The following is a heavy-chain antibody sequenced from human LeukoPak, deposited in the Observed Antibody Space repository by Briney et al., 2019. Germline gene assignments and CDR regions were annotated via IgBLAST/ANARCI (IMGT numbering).Heavy chain of an antibody. V-gene: IGHV4-61*02. CDR2: IYTSGST. D-gene: IGHD5/OR15-5a*01. J-gene: IGHJ6*03. CDR3: ARTLPDLNYMDV. CDR1: GGSISSGSYD. Sequence: SQTLSLTCTVSGGSISSGSYDWSWIRQPAGKGLESIGRIYTSGSTNYNPSLKSRVTISVDTSKNQFSLKLSSVTAADTAVYYCARTLPDLNYMDVSGKGTTVTVSS.